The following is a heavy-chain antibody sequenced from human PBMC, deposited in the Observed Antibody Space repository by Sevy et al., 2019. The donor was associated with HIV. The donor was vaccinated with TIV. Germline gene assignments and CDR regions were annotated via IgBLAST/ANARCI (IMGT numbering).Heavy chain of an antibody. CDR2: IYWNSGSI. CDR1: GFTFDDYA. CDR3: AKDTSPTVYSDAFDI. D-gene: IGHD4-17*01. J-gene: IGHJ3*02. V-gene: IGHV3-9*01. Sequence: GGSLRLSCAASGFTFDDYAMHWVRQAPGKGLEWVAGIYWNSGSIGYADSVKGRFTISRDNAKNSLYLQMNSLRAEDTAFYYCAKDTSPTVYSDAFDIWGQGTMVTVSS.